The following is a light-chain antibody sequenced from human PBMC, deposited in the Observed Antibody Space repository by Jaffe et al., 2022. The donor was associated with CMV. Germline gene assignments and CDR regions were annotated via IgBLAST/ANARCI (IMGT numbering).Light chain of an antibody. J-gene: IGKJ1*01. CDR1: QRVLDSSTNKNS. CDR3: QQYYNFPPT. V-gene: IGKV4-1*01. Sequence: DIVMTQSPDSLAVSLGERATINCKSSQRVLDSSTNKNSLAWYQQKPGQPPKLLIYWASTRESGVPDRFSGSGSGTDFTLSISSLQAEDVAVYFCQQYYNFPPTFGQGTKVEIK. CDR2: WAS.